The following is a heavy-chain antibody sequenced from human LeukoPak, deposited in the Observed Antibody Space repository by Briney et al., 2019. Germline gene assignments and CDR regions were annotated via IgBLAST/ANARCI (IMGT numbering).Heavy chain of an antibody. J-gene: IGHJ5*02. V-gene: IGHV4-59*08. CDR1: GVSLRGIS. Sequence: PSETLSLTCTVSGVSLRGISWSWLRQPPGKALEGIGYLSDSGTTSYNPSLKSRVSISGDTSRNQFSLNLTSVTAADTAVYYCARHACCGTYPFNTWGQGALVTVSS. D-gene: IGHD2-21*01. CDR3: ARHACCGTYPFNT. CDR2: LSDSGTT.